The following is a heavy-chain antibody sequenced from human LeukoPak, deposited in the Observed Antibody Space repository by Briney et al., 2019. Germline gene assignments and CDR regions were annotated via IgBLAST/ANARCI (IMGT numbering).Heavy chain of an antibody. CDR3: ARVGGMTTINNAAFDI. CDR1: GGSISNYY. Sequence: SETLSLTCTVSGGSISNYYWSWVRQPPGKEPEWIGYIYQSGSTNYNPSLKSRLTISLDRPKNQFSLKLTSVTAADTAIYYCARVGGMTTINNAAFDIWGQGTMVTVSS. V-gene: IGHV4-59*01. D-gene: IGHD4-4*01. CDR2: IYQSGST. J-gene: IGHJ3*02.